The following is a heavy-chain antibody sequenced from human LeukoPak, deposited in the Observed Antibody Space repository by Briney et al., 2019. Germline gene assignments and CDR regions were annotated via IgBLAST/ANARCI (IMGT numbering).Heavy chain of an antibody. CDR2: IYPGDSDT. D-gene: IGHD2-21*01. CDR1: GYSFTSYW. J-gene: IGHJ3*02. CDR3: ARPTYSSHDAFDI. Sequence: GGSLQISCKGSGYSFTSYWIGWVRQMPGKGLEWMGIIYPGDSDTRYSPSFQGQVTISADQSISTAYLQCSSLKASDTAMYYCARPTYSSHDAFDIWGQGTMVTVSS. V-gene: IGHV5-51*01.